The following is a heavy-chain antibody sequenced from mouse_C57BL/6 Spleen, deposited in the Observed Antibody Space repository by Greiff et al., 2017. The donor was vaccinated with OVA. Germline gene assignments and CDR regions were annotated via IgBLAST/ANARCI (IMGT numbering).Heavy chain of an antibody. CDR3: AIHYSGSSGGGY. V-gene: IGHV1-42*01. CDR2: INPSTGGT. J-gene: IGHJ2*01. Sequence: VQLQQSGPELVKPGASVKISCKASGYSFTGYYMNWVKQSPEKSLEWIGEINPSTGGTTYNQKFKAKATLTVDKSSSTAYMQLKRLTSEDSAVYYCAIHYSGSSGGGYWGQGTTLTVSA. D-gene: IGHD1-1*01. CDR1: GYSFTGYY.